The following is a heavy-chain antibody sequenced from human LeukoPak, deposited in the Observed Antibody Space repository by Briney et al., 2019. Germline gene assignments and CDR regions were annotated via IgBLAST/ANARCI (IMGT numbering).Heavy chain of an antibody. Sequence: GGSLRLSCAASGFTVSSNYMSWVRQAPGKGLEWVPVIYSGGSTYYADSVKGRFTISRDNSKNTLYLQMNSLRAEDTAVYYCARDHYGDYYFDYWGQGTLVTVSS. J-gene: IGHJ4*02. CDR1: GFTVSSNY. V-gene: IGHV3-66*02. CDR2: IYSGGST. CDR3: ARDHYGDYYFDY. D-gene: IGHD4-17*01.